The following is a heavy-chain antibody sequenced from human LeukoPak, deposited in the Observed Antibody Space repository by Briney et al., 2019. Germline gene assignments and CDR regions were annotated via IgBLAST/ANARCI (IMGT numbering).Heavy chain of an antibody. D-gene: IGHD1-14*01. CDR3: ARDRKSAFDI. CDR1: GFTVSSNY. Sequence: GGSLSLSCAASGFTVSSNYMSWVRQPPGKGLEWVSVIYSGGSTYYADSVKGRFTISRDNSKNTLYLQMNSLRAEDTAVYYCARDRKSAFDIWGQGTMVTVSS. J-gene: IGHJ3*02. V-gene: IGHV3-66*01. CDR2: IYSGGST.